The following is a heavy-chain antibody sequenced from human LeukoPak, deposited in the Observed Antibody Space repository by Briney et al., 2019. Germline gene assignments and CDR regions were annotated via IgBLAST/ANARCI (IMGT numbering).Heavy chain of an antibody. V-gene: IGHV4-4*07. CDR1: GGSISSYY. Sequence: SETLSLTCTVSGGSISSYYWSWIRQPAGKGLEWIGRIYTSGSTSYNPSLKSRVTMSVDTSKNQFSLKLSSVTAADTAVYYCAREMSSSWTKSFDYWGQGTLVTVSS. J-gene: IGHJ4*02. D-gene: IGHD6-13*01. CDR3: AREMSSSWTKSFDY. CDR2: IYTSGST.